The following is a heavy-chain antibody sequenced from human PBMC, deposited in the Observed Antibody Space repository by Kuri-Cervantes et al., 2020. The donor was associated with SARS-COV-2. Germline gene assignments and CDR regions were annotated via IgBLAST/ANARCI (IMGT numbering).Heavy chain of an antibody. CDR2: IYWNDDK. CDR3: AHTYYDFWIGYYTAGFDI. Sequence: SGPTLVNPTPTLTLTCTFSGFSLTTRGVGVGWFRQPPLKSLECLALIYWNDDKRYSPSLKTRLTITKDTSKNQVVLIMTNMDAMDTSTYYCAHTYYDFWIGYYTAGFDIWGQGTTVTVSS. V-gene: IGHV2-5*01. CDR1: GFSLTTRGVG. D-gene: IGHD3-3*01. J-gene: IGHJ3*02.